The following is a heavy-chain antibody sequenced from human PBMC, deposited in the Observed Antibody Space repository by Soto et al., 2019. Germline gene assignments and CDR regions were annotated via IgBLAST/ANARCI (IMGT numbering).Heavy chain of an antibody. V-gene: IGHV1-18*01. D-gene: IGHD3-16*01. J-gene: IGHJ6*02. Sequence: QVPLVQSGAEVKNPGASVKVSCKASGYTFTRYGIGLARQAPGQGLEWMGWINTYNGNTNYAQNVQGRVTLTTDTSTSTAYMELRSLRSNDTAIYYCAMVDVYVTPSPQDVWGQGTTVIVSS. CDR1: GYTFTRYG. CDR2: INTYNGNT. CDR3: AMVDVYVTPSPQDV.